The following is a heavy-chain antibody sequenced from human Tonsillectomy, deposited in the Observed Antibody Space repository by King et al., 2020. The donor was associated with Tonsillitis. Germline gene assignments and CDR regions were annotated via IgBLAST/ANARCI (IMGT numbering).Heavy chain of an antibody. D-gene: IGHD5-18*01. J-gene: IGHJ4*02. V-gene: IGHV3-23*04. Sequence: VQLVESGGGLVQPGGSLRLSCAASGFTFSSYAMSWVRQAPGKGREGVSGSSGSGGSTYHADSVKGRFTISRDNSKNTLYLEMNSLGAEDAAIYYCAKDLLITYDTAGYTDNWGQGTRVTVSS. CDR3: AKDLLITYDTAGYTDN. CDR2: SSGSGGST. CDR1: GFTFSSYA.